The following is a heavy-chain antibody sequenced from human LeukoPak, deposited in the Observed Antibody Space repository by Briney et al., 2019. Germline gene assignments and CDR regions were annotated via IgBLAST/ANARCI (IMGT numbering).Heavy chain of an antibody. J-gene: IGHJ4*02. V-gene: IGHV1-2*02. D-gene: IGHD2-21*02. CDR3: ARTYCGGDCYDYSDY. CDR2: INPNSGGT. CDR1: GYTFTGYY. Sequence: ASVKVSCKASGYTFTGYYMHWVRQAPGQGLEWMGWINPNSGGTNYAQKFQGRVTMTRDTSISTAYMELSRLRSDDTAVYYCARTYCGGDCYDYSDYWGQGTLVTVSS.